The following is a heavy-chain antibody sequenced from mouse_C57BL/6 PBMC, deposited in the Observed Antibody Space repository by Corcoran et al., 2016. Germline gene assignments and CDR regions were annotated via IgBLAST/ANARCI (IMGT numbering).Heavy chain of an antibody. V-gene: IGHV1-81*01. CDR2: IYPRSGNT. D-gene: IGHD2-5*01. CDR1: GYTFTSYG. CDR3: ARDSYSNWYFDV. Sequence: QVQLQQSGAELARPGASVKLSCKASGYTFTSYGISWVKQRTGQGLEWIGEIYPRSGNTYYNEKFKGKATLTADKSSRTAYMELRSLTSEDSAVYFCARDSYSNWYFDVWGTGTTVTVSS. J-gene: IGHJ1*03.